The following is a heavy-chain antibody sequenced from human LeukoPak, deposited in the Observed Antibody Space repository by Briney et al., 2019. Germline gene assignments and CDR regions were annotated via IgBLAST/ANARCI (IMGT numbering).Heavy chain of an antibody. CDR3: ARAPGGSYYLFDY. V-gene: IGHV4-61*01. CDR2: IYYSGST. Sequence: SETLSLTCTVSGGSVSSGSYYWSWIRQPPGTGLEWIGYIYYSGSTNYNPSLKSRVTISVDTSKNQFSLKLSSVTAADTAVYYCARAPGGSYYLFDYWGQGTLVTVSS. D-gene: IGHD1-26*01. J-gene: IGHJ4*02. CDR1: GGSVSSGSYY.